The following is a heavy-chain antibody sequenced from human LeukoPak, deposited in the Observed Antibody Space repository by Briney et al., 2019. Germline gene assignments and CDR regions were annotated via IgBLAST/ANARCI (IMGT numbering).Heavy chain of an antibody. CDR2: IKQDGSEK. CDR1: GFTFSSYW. V-gene: IGHV3-7*03. CDR3: AKAELPPEYYFDY. D-gene: IGHD1-26*01. J-gene: IGHJ4*02. Sequence: PGRSLRLSCAASGFTFSSYWMSWVRQAPGKGLEWVANIKQDGSEKYYVDSVKGRFTISRDNARNSLYLQMNSLRAEDTAVYYCAKAELPPEYYFDYWGQGTLVTVSS.